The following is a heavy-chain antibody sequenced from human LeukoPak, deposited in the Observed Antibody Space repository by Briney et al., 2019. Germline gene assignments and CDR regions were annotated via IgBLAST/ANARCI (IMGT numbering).Heavy chain of an antibody. Sequence: ASVKVSCKASGYTFTSYGISWVRQAPGQGLEWMGWISAYNGNTNYAQKLQGRVTMTTDTSTSTAYMELRSLRSDDTAVYYCARDRNFWSGYYSGDYNWFDPWGQGTLVTVSS. CDR3: ARDRNFWSGYYSGDYNWFDP. CDR2: ISAYNGNT. D-gene: IGHD3-3*01. J-gene: IGHJ5*02. CDR1: GYTFTSYG. V-gene: IGHV1-18*01.